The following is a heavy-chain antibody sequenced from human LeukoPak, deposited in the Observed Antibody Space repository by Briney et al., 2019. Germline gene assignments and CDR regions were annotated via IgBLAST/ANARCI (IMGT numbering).Heavy chain of an antibody. J-gene: IGHJ4*02. CDR2: ISSNGGST. CDR1: GFTFSSYA. Sequence: PGGSLRLSCAASGFTFSSYAMHWVRQAPGKGLEYVSAISSNGGSTYYANSVKGRFTISRDNSKNTLYLQMGSLRAEDMAVYYCARDPPYSKGEYYFDYWGQGTLVTVSS. D-gene: IGHD4-11*01. V-gene: IGHV3-64*01. CDR3: ARDPPYSKGEYYFDY.